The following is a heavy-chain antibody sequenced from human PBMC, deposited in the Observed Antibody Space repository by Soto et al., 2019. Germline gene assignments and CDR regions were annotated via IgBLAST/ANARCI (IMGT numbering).Heavy chain of an antibody. D-gene: IGHD2-15*01. CDR3: ARGDDLVVVAAGYYYYGMDV. CDR2: MNPNSGNT. CDR1: GYTFTSYD. V-gene: IGHV1-8*01. J-gene: IGHJ6*02. Sequence: ASVKVSCKASGYTFTSYDINWVRQATGQGLEWMGWMNPNSGNTGYAQKFQGRVTMTRNTSISTAYMELSSLRSEDTAVYYCARGDDLVVVAAGYYYYGMDVWVQGTTVTVS.